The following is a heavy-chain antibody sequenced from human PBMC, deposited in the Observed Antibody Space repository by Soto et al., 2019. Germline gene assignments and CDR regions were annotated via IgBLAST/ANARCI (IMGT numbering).Heavy chain of an antibody. D-gene: IGHD3-3*01. CDR3: ARGGKYYDFWSGFREFPYYYYGMDV. Sequence: QVQLVESGGGLVKPGGSLRLSCAASGFTFSDYYMSWIRQAPGKGLEWVSYISSSSSYTNYADSVKGRFTISRDNAKNSRYLQMNSLGAEDTAVYYCARGGKYYDFWSGFREFPYYYYGMDVWGQGTTVTVSS. J-gene: IGHJ6*02. V-gene: IGHV3-11*06. CDR1: GFTFSDYY. CDR2: ISSSSSYT.